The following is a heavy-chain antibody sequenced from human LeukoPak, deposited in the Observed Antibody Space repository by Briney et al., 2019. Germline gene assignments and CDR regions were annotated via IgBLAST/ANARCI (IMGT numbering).Heavy chain of an antibody. V-gene: IGHV1-24*01. D-gene: IGHD7-27*01. CDR2: FDPEDGET. CDR1: GYTLTELS. Sequence: ASVKVSCKVSGYTLTELSMHWVRQAPGKGLEWMGGFDPEDGETIYAQKFQGRVTMTEDTSTDTAYMELSSLRSEDTAVYYCATVTGERRTRYYFGYWGQGTLVTVSS. CDR3: ATVTGERRTRYYFGY. J-gene: IGHJ4*02.